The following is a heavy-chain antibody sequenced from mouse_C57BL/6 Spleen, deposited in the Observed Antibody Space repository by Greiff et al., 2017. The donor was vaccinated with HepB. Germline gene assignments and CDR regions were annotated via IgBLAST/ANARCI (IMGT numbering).Heavy chain of an antibody. Sequence: VQLQQSGPELVKPGASVKISCKASGYSFTGYYMNWVKQSPEKSLEWIGEINPSTGGTTYNQKFKAKATLTVDKSSSTAYMQLKSLTSEDSAVYYCARARDGGFAYWGQGTLVTVSA. V-gene: IGHV1-42*01. CDR2: INPSTGGT. J-gene: IGHJ3*01. CDR3: ARARDGGFAY. CDR1: GYSFTGYY.